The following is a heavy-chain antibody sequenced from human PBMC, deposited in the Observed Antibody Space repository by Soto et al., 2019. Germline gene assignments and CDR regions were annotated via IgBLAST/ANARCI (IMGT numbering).Heavy chain of an antibody. CDR3: AKDLMVRGVF. CDR1: GFTFSSYG. J-gene: IGHJ6*02. D-gene: IGHD3-10*01. CDR2: ISYDGSNK. V-gene: IGHV3-30*18. Sequence: QVQLVESGGGVVQPGRSLRLSCAASGFTFSSYGMHWVRQAPGKGLEWVAVISYDGSNKYYADPVKGRFTISRDNSKNTLYLQMNSLRAEDTAVYYCAKDLMVRGVFWGQGTTVTVSS.